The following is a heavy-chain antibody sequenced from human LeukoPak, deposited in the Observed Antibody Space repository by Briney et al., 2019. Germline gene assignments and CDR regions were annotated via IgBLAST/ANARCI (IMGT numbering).Heavy chain of an antibody. CDR2: IYYSGST. J-gene: IGHJ4*01. CDR1: GGSISSSSYY. D-gene: IGHD4-23*01. Sequence: SETLSLTCTVSGGSISSSSYYWSWIRQHPGKGLEWIGYIYYSGSTYYNPSLKSRVTISVDTSKNQFSLKLSSVPAADTAVYYWYGGYSGFDYLGQGTPVTRSS. CDR3: YGGYSGFDY. V-gene: IGHV4-31*06.